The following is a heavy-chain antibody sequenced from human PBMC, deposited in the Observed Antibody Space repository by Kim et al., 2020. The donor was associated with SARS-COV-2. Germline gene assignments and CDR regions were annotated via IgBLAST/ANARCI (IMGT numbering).Heavy chain of an antibody. CDR2: VSTYGGTP. J-gene: IGHJ5*02. CDR1: GYTFTNYG. Sequence: ASVKVSCKALGYTFTNYGISWVRQAPGQGLEWIGWVSTYGGTPNYAQKVQGRVTMTTDTSTDTAYMELKSLRSDDTAVYYCARDWELVVEVDCFDPWGQGTLVTVSS. CDR3: ARDWELVVEVDCFDP. V-gene: IGHV1-18*04. D-gene: IGHD1-26*01.